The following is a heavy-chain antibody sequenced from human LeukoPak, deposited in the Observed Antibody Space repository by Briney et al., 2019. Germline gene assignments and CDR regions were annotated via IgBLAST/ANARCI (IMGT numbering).Heavy chain of an antibody. CDR1: GVSISSGGYY. D-gene: IGHD2-2*01. CDR2: IYYSGST. Sequence: RPSQTLSLTCTVSGVSISSGGYYWSWIRQHPGKGLEWIGYIYYSGSTYYNPSLKSRFTISVDTSKNQFSLKLSSVTAADTAVYYCARVGSTTLLYYFDYWGQGTLVTVSS. V-gene: IGHV4-31*03. CDR3: ARVGSTTLLYYFDY. J-gene: IGHJ4*02.